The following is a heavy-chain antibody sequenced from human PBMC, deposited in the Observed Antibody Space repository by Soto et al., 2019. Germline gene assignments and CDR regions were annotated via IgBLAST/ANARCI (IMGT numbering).Heavy chain of an antibody. CDR1: GFTFSNXX. CDR2: IWHDGNNK. V-gene: IGHV3-33*01. D-gene: IGHD1-26*01. J-gene: IGHJ6*02. Sequence: SLRLSCAASGFTFSNXXXXXVRQAPGKGLEWVAIIWHDGNNKXXADSVRGRFIISRDNSKXXLYLQMNSLRAEDTAVYYCASDLVGXSDSYGLDVWGQGTPVTVSS. CDR3: ASDLVGXSDSYGLDV.